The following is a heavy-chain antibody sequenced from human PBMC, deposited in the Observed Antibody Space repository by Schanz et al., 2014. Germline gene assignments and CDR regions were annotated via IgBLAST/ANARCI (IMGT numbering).Heavy chain of an antibody. CDR3: ARDGEAAAGCDY. D-gene: IGHD6-13*01. V-gene: IGHV1-46*03. J-gene: IGHJ4*02. CDR2: INPSGGST. CDR1: GYTFTSYY. Sequence: QVQLVQSGAEVKKPGASVKVSCKASGYTFTSYYMHWVRQAPGQGLEWMGIINPSGGSTSYAQKFQGRFTMTRDTSTSTVYMELSSLRSEDTAVYYCARDGEAAAGCDYWGQGTLVTVSS.